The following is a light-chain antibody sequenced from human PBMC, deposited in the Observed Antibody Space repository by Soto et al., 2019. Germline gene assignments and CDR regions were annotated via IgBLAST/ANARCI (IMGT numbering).Light chain of an antibody. CDR2: GAS. J-gene: IGKJ1*01. V-gene: IGKV3-20*01. Sequence: EIVLTQSPGTLSLSPGERATLSCRASQSVSSSYLAWYQQKPGQAPRLLIYGASSRSTGIPDRFSGSGSGTAFTLTISRLEPEDFAVYYCQQYGSSPLVTFGQGTKVEIK. CDR1: QSVSSSY. CDR3: QQYGSSPLVT.